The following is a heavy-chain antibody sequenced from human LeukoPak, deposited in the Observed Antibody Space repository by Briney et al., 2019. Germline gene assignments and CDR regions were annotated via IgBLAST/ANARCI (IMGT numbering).Heavy chain of an antibody. J-gene: IGHJ6*04. CDR3: AKGTGMDV. V-gene: IGHV3-30*18. CDR2: ISYDGNNE. CDR1: GFTFSSYG. Sequence: GGSLRLSCAGSGFTFSSYGMHWVRQAPGKGLEWVAVISYDGNNEYYADSVKGRFTISRDNSRNTLYLQMNSLRAEDTAVYYCAKGTGMDVWGKGTTVTVSS.